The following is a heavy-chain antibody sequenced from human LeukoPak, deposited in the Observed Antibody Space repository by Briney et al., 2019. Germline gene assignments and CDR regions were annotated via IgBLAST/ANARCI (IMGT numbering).Heavy chain of an antibody. CDR3: AKRIAGSRGFDY. D-gene: IGHD6-13*01. CDR1: GFSFSSYA. CDR2: VTGSGGST. V-gene: IGHV3-23*01. Sequence: RAGGSLRLSCAASGFSFSSYAMSWVRQAPGKGLEWVSAVTGSGGSTYYADSVKGRFTISRDNSKNMLYLQMNSLRADDTAVYYCAKRIAGSRGFDYWGQGTLVTVSS. J-gene: IGHJ4*02.